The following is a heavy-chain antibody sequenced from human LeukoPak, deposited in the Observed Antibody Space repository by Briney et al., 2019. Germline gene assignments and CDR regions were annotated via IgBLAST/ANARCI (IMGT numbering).Heavy chain of an antibody. V-gene: IGHV7-4-1*02. CDR3: ARDFIGPNDYGDYYGMDV. J-gene: IGHJ6*02. D-gene: IGHD4-17*01. CDR2: INTNTGNP. Sequence: GASVKVSCKASGGTFSSYAISWVRQAPGQGLEWMGWINTNTGNPTYAQGFTGRFVFSLDTSVSTAYLQISSLKAEDTAVYYCARDFIGPNDYGDYYGMDVWGQGTTVTVSS. CDR1: GGTFSSYA.